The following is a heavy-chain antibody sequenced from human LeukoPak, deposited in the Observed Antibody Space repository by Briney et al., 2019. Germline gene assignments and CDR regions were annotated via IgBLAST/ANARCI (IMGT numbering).Heavy chain of an antibody. D-gene: IGHD3-22*01. Sequence: GESLKISCLGSGYSFTSYWIGWVRQMPGKGLEWMGIIYPGDSDTRYSPSFQGQVTISADKSISTAYLQWSSLKASDTAMYYCAGSITMKVGIGAFDIWGQGTMVTVSS. CDR3: AGSITMKVGIGAFDI. J-gene: IGHJ3*02. CDR2: IYPGDSDT. CDR1: GYSFTSYW. V-gene: IGHV5-51*01.